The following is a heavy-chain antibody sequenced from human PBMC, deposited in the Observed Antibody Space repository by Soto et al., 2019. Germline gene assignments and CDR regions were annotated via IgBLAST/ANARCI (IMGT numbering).Heavy chain of an antibody. CDR3: AKGGPYCTSTNCYAASWFDP. J-gene: IGHJ5*02. Sequence: EVQQLESGGGLVQPGASLRISCAASGFTFSNNAMSWVRQAPGRGLEWVSSIASGGSTYYADSAKGRFTISKDNSKNMLFLQMNSLRTEDTAVYYCAKGGPYCTSTNCYAASWFDPWGQGTLVTVSS. CDR1: GFTFSNNA. V-gene: IGHV3-23*01. CDR2: IASGGST. D-gene: IGHD2-2*01.